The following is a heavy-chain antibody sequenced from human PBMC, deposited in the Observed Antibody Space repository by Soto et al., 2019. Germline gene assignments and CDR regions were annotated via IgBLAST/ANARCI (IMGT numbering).Heavy chain of an antibody. D-gene: IGHD5-12*01. CDR1: GLTFSSYW. Sequence: PGGSLRLSCAASGLTFSSYWMSWVRQAPGKGLEWVANIKQDGSEKYYVDSVKGRFTISRDNAKNSLYLQMNSLRAEDTAVYYCARDPGYSGYDAYDYWGQGTLVTVSS. V-gene: IGHV3-7*01. J-gene: IGHJ4*02. CDR3: ARDPGYSGYDAYDY. CDR2: IKQDGSEK.